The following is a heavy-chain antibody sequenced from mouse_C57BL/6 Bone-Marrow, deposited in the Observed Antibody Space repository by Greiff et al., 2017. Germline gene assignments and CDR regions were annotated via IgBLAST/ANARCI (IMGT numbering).Heavy chain of an antibody. Sequence: QVQLQQSGAELARPGASVKLSCKASGYTFTSYGISWVKQRTGQGLEWIGEIYPRSGNTYYNEKFKGKATLTADKSSSTAYMELCSLTSEDSAVYFCAKDAGKGFAYWGQGTLVTVSA. CDR1: GYTFTSYG. D-gene: IGHD4-1*01. CDR3: AKDAGKGFAY. V-gene: IGHV1-81*01. CDR2: IYPRSGNT. J-gene: IGHJ3*01.